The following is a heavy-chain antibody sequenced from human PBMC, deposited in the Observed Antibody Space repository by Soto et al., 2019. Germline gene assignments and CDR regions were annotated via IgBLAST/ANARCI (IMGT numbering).Heavy chain of an antibody. D-gene: IGHD3-16*01. CDR1: GFTFSSYA. CDR2: ISGSGGST. V-gene: IGHV3-23*01. Sequence: PGGSLRLSCAASGFTFSSYAMSWVRQAPGKGLEWVSAISGSGGSTYYADSVKGRFTISGDNSKNTLYLQMNSLRAEDTAVYYCAKDLIPYYNYIWGTLLGYWGQGTLVTVSS. J-gene: IGHJ4*02. CDR3: AKDLIPYYNYIWGTLLGY.